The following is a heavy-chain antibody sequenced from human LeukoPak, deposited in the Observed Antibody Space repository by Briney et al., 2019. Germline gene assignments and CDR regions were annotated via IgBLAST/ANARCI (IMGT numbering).Heavy chain of an antibody. CDR2: ISGSGGST. Sequence: PGGSLRLSCAASGFTFSSYAMSWVRQAPGKGLESVSAISGSGGSTHYSDAVMVRFTISRDNSDTTPYLQMHSLRAPDTAVYDCATRFLAWLSPGGYFDYWGQGTLVTVSS. D-gene: IGHD3-3*01. CDR1: GFTFSSYA. J-gene: IGHJ4*02. V-gene: IGHV3-23*01. CDR3: ATRFLAWLSPGGYFDY.